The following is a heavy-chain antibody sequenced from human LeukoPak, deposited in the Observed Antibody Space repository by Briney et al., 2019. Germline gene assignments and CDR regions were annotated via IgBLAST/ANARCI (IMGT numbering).Heavy chain of an antibody. CDR3: VRTHYYDSSGHLSGY. CDR1: SFTFGNYW. D-gene: IGHD3-22*01. J-gene: IGHJ4*02. Sequence: PGGSLRLSCAASSFTFGNYWMSWVRQAPGKGLEWVANIKPDGSEKYHVDSVKGRFTISRDNAKNSLYLQMNSLRAEDTAVYYCVRTHYYDSSGHLSGYWGQGTLVTVSS. CDR2: IKPDGSEK. V-gene: IGHV3-7*04.